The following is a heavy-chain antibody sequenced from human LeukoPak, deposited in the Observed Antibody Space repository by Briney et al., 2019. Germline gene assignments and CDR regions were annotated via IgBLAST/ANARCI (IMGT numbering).Heavy chain of an antibody. D-gene: IGHD2-15*01. J-gene: IGHJ4*02. CDR3: ARAPGGYCSGGSCYSQH. CDR2: IWYDGSNK. Sequence: GGSLRLSCAASGFTFSSYGMHWVRQAPGKGLEWVAVIWYDGSNKYYADSVKGRFTISRDNSKNTLYLQMNSLRAEDTAVYYCARAPGGYCSGGSCYSQHWGQGTLVTVSS. CDR1: GFTFSSYG. V-gene: IGHV3-33*01.